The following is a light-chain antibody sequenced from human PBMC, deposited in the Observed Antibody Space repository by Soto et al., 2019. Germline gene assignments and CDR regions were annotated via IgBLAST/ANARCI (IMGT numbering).Light chain of an antibody. CDR3: QQYNSYSIT. V-gene: IGKV1-5*01. CDR1: QNISTW. Sequence: IQVTQSPSTLSASVGDRVTITCRASQNISTWLAWFPQQPGKAPSLLIYDASSLQSGVPSRFRGSGSWTQFTRTSSRLQPDDFATYFCQQYNSYSITFGQGTRLEI. CDR2: DAS. J-gene: IGKJ5*01.